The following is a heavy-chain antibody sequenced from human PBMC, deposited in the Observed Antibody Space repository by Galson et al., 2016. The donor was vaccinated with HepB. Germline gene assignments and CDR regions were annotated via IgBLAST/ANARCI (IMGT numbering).Heavy chain of an antibody. J-gene: IGHJ4*02. CDR3: ATLGGRYDHFLDY. V-gene: IGHV3-11*01. CDR1: GFSFSDNY. D-gene: IGHD2/OR15-2a*01. CDR2: ISGYGGSI. Sequence: SLRLSCAASGFSFSDNYMSWIRQAPGKGLQWVSYISGYGGSIYYADSVKGRFTISRDNAKNSVYLQMNSLRAEDTAVYYCATLGGRYDHFLDYWGQGTLVTVSS.